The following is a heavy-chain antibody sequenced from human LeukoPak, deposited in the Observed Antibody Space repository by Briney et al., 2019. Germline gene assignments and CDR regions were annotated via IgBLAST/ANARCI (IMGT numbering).Heavy chain of an antibody. D-gene: IGHD3-10*01. J-gene: IGHJ4*02. Sequence: GGSLRLSCAASGFTFDDYGMSWVRQPPGKGLEWVSGIHWNGGSTYYADSVKGRFTISRDYSKNTLHLQMNSLRAEDTAVYYCGKGGSSFYYGSGGLYYFDYWGQGTLVTVSS. CDR2: IHWNGGST. V-gene: IGHV3-20*04. CDR1: GFTFDDYG. CDR3: GKGGSSFYYGSGGLYYFDY.